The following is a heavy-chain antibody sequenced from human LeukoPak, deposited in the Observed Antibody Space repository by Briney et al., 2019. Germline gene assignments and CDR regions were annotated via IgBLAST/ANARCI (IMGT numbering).Heavy chain of an antibody. CDR1: GGSISSSSYY. D-gene: IGHD4-23*01. Sequence: SETLSLTCTVSGGSISSSSYYWSWIRQPPGKGLEWIGSIYYSGSTYYNPSLKSRVTISVDTSKNQFSLKLSSVTAADTAVYYCARGRSGFGGNSDSWGQGTLVTVSS. V-gene: IGHV4-39*07. CDR2: IYYSGST. J-gene: IGHJ4*02. CDR3: ARGRSGFGGNSDS.